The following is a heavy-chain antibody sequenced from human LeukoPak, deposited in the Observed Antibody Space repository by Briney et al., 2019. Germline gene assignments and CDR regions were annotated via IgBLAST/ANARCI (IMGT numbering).Heavy chain of an antibody. V-gene: IGHV3-74*01. CDR1: GFTFGSPW. D-gene: IGHD3-16*02. Sequence: GGSLRLSCAASGFTFGSPWMHWVRQAPGKGLVWVSRINSDGSATAYADSVKGRFTISRDNAENTLYLQMNSLRAEDTAVYYCARGTAGYHSSYFDYWGQETLVTVSS. CDR2: INSDGSAT. J-gene: IGHJ4*02. CDR3: ARGTAGYHSSYFDY.